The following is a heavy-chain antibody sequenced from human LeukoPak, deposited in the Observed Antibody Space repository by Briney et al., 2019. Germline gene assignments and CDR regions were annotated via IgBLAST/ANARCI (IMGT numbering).Heavy chain of an antibody. CDR2: IGIRNNYM. CDR3: AKVSGAVAYYFDY. V-gene: IGHV3-21*04. J-gene: IGHJ4*02. D-gene: IGHD6-19*01. CDR1: GFTFSSYS. Sequence: GGSLRLSCAASGFTFSSYSMNWVRQAPGKGLEWVSSIGIRNNYMYYADSVKGRFTISRDNSKNTLYLQMNSLRAEDTAVYYCAKVSGAVAYYFDYWGQGTLVTVSS.